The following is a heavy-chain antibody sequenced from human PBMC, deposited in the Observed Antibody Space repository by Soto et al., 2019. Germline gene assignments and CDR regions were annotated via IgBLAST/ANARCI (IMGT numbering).Heavy chain of an antibody. CDR2: ISGSASEI. V-gene: IGHV3-21*01. D-gene: IGHD6-13*01. CDR3: ARDRNIATSGDWFDP. J-gene: IGHJ5*02. Sequence: PGGSLRLSCSASGFTLSRYCMNWVRQAPGKGLEWVSSISGSASEIYYADSVKGRFTISRDNAKNSLYLQMNSLGAEDTAVYYCARDRNIATSGDWFDPWGQGTLVTVS. CDR1: GFTLSRYC.